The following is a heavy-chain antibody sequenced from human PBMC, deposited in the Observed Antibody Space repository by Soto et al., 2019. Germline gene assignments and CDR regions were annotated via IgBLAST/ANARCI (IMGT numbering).Heavy chain of an antibody. CDR3: AREGCTTSSCRYFDW. CDR1: GFTVSNNY. D-gene: IGHD2-2*01. CDR2: IYAGGNT. Sequence: EVQLVESGGGLIQPGGSLRLSCVASGFTVSNNYMSWVRQAPGKGLEWVSVIYAGGNTNYADSVKGRFTIPRDNSKNTLYLQMNSLRVEDTAVYYCAREGCTTSSCRYFDWWGQGTLVTVSA. J-gene: IGHJ4*02. V-gene: IGHV3-53*01.